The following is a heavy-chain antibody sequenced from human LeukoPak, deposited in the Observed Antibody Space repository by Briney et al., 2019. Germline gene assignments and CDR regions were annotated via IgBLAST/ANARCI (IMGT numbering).Heavy chain of an antibody. CDR2: ISYDGSNE. V-gene: IGHV3-30*04. CDR1: GFTFSSYV. CDR3: ASDKGTSYLSSFDY. D-gene: IGHD6-6*01. J-gene: IGHJ4*02. Sequence: GGSLRLSCAASGFTFSSYVMHWVRQAPGKGLEWVAIISYDGSNEYYADSVKCRFTISRDNSKNTLYLQMNSMRAADTAVYYCASDKGTSYLSSFDYWGQGTLVTVSS.